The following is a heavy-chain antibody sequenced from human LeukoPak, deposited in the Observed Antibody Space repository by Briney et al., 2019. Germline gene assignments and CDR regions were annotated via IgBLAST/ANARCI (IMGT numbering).Heavy chain of an antibody. Sequence: SVKVSCKASGCTFSSYAISWVRQAPGQGLEWMGRIIPIFGTANYAQKFQGRVTITTDESTSTAYMELSSLRSEDTAVYYCARDYYDSSGYYYAHDYWGQGTLVTVSS. V-gene: IGHV1-69*05. D-gene: IGHD3-22*01. CDR1: GCTFSSYA. CDR3: ARDYYDSSGYYYAHDY. J-gene: IGHJ4*02. CDR2: IIPIFGTA.